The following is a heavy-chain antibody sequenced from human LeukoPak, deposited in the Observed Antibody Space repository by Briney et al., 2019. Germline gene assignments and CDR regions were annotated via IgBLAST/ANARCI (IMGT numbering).Heavy chain of an antibody. Sequence: GGSLRLSCAASGFTFSSYGMHWVRQAPGKGLEWVAFIRYDGSNKYYADSMKGRFTISRDNSKNTLYLQMNSLRAEDTAVYYCAKSLYYYDTPGLVDFDYWGQGTLVTVSS. CDR1: GFTFSSYG. CDR2: IRYDGSNK. D-gene: IGHD3-22*01. J-gene: IGHJ4*02. V-gene: IGHV3-30*02. CDR3: AKSLYYYDTPGLVDFDY.